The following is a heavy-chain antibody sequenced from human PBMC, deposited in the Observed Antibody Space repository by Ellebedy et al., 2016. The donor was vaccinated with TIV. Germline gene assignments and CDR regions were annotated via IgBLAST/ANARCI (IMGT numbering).Heavy chain of an antibody. CDR2: ISGGGGTI. J-gene: IGHJ5*01. Sequence: PGGSLRLSCDASGFTFLSHSINWVRQAPGKGLEWLSYISGGGGTIYYADSVKGRLTISRDNAKHSVFLQLSVLTVDDTAVYYCARAQHSSSQNWFDSWGQGTLVIVSS. V-gene: IGHV3-48*04. D-gene: IGHD3-22*01. CDR1: GFTFLSHS. CDR3: ARAQHSSSQNWFDS.